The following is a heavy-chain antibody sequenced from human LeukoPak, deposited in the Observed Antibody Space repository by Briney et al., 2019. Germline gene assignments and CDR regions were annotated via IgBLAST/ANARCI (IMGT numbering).Heavy chain of an antibody. D-gene: IGHD3-22*01. CDR1: GFTFSSYG. J-gene: IGHJ4*02. CDR2: IWYDGSNK. CDR3: AREGLKYYYDSTLYYFDY. Sequence: GRSLRLSCAASGFTFSSYGMHWVRQAPGKGLEWVAVIWYDGSNKYYADSVKGRFTISRDNSKNTLYLQMNSLRAEDTAVYYCAREGLKYYYDSTLYYFDYWGQGKLVTVSS. V-gene: IGHV3-33*01.